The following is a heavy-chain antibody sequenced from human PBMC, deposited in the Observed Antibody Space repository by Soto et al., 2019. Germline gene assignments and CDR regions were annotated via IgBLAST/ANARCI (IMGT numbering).Heavy chain of an antibody. CDR2: IYYSGST. Sequence: QVQLQESGPGLVKPSQTLSLTCTVSGGSISSGGYYWSWIRQHPGKGLEWTGYIYYSGSTYYNPSLKSRVTISVDTSKNQFSLKLSSVTAADTAVYYCARDTHHRWWNPEYWGQGTLVTVSS. D-gene: IGHD2-15*01. CDR3: ARDTHHRWWNPEY. V-gene: IGHV4-31*03. CDR1: GGSISSGGYY. J-gene: IGHJ4*02.